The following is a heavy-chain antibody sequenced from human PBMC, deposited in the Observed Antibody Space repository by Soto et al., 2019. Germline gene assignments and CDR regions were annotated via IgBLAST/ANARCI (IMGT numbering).Heavy chain of an antibody. CDR1: GFTFSSYA. Sequence: LRLSCAASGFTFSSYAMSWVRQAPGKGLEWVSAISGSGGSTYYADSVKGRFTISRDNSKNTLYLQMNSLRAEDTAVYYCAKSQNSGSRFDPWGQGTLVTVSS. J-gene: IGHJ5*02. CDR3: AKSQNSGSRFDP. V-gene: IGHV3-23*01. D-gene: IGHD1-26*01. CDR2: ISGSGGST.